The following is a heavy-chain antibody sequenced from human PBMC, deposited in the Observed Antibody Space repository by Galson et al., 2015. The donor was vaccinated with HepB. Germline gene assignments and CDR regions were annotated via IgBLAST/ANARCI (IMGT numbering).Heavy chain of an antibody. Sequence: ETLSLTYAVYGWSFSDYHWYWNRQPPGKGLEWIGAINHREGTHYSPSLQRLHTLPVDLSKNQFPLKLTSVTAADTAVYYRARGLSGSNVVLPAAKRKHYYYMDVWGKGTTVIVSS. CDR2: INHREGT. CDR3: ARGLSGSNVVLPAAKRKHYYYMDV. J-gene: IGHJ6*03. D-gene: IGHD2-2*01. V-gene: IGHV4-34*01. CDR1: GWSFSDYH.